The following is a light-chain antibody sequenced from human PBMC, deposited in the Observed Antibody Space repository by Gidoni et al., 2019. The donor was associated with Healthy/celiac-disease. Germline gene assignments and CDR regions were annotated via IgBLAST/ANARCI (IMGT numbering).Light chain of an antibody. V-gene: IGLV1-40*01. CDR3: QSYDSSLSGYV. CDR1: SSNIGAVYD. CDR2: GNS. Sequence: QSVLTQPHSVSGAPGHRVTISCTGSSSNIGAVYDVHWYQQLPGTAPKLLIYGNSNRPSGVPDRFSGSKSGTSASLAITGLQAEDEADYYCQSYDSSLSGYVFGTGTKVTVL. J-gene: IGLJ1*01.